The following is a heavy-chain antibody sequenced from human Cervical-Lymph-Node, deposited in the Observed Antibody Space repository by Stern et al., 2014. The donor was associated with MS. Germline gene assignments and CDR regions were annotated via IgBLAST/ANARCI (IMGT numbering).Heavy chain of an antibody. J-gene: IGHJ6*02. CDR3: ATDRDDFRSGYSAPTKGYGLDV. CDR2: FDPEDGET. Sequence: VQLEESGAEVKKPGASVKVSCKVSGYTLTELSMHWVRQAPGKGLEWMGGFDPEDGETIYAQKFQGRVTMTEDTFTDTAYMELSSLRSEDTAVYYCATDRDDFRSGYSAPTKGYGLDVWGQGTTVTVTS. V-gene: IGHV1-24*01. CDR1: GYTLTELS. D-gene: IGHD3-3*01.